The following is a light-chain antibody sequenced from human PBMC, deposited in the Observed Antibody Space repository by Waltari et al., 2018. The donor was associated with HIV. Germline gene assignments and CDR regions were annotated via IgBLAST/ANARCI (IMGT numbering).Light chain of an antibody. J-gene: IGLJ2*01. Sequence: QSALTQPASVSGSPGQSITISCTGTSSDVGSYNLVSWYQQHPGKAPKLMFSEVMKRPSGVSNRSSGSKSGNTASLTISGLQAEDEADYYCSSYATAGTYVLFGGGTKLTVL. V-gene: IGLV2-23*02. CDR3: SSYATAGTYVL. CDR1: SSDVGSYNL. CDR2: EVM.